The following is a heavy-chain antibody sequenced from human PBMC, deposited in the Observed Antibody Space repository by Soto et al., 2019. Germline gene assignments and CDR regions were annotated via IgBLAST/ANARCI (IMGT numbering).Heavy chain of an antibody. D-gene: IGHD5-12*01. CDR3: ARLTRGVYDLDRLWEKFDY. V-gene: IGHV2-5*02. CDR1: GFSLSTNGMV. Sequence: QITVKESGLTLVKPTQTLTLTCTFSGFSLSTNGMVVGWIRQSPGKALEWLALIYWDDDKRYSPSLRSRLTITQDTSKNKVDITMTNMNPVDTATYYCARLTRGVYDLDRLWEKFDYWGQGTVVTVSS. CDR2: IYWDDDK. J-gene: IGHJ4*02.